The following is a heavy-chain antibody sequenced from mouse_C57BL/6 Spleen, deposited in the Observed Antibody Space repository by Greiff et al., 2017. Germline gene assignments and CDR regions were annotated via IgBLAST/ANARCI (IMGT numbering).Heavy chain of an antibody. D-gene: IGHD1-1*01. Sequence: QVQLKQSGPELVKPGASVKLSCKASGYTFTSYDINWVKQRPGQGLEWIGWIYPRDGSTKYNEKFKGKATLTVDTSSSTAYMELHSLTSEDAAVYFCARGITTVVAPNYFDYWGQGTTLTVSS. CDR2: IYPRDGST. CDR3: ARGITTVVAPNYFDY. V-gene: IGHV1-85*01. CDR1: GYTFTSYD. J-gene: IGHJ2*01.